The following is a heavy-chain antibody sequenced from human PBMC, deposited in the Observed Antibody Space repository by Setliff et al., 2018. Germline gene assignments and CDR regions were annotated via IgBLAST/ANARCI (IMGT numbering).Heavy chain of an antibody. CDR3: ARINFYVSSGYYYAPDC. V-gene: IGHV1-18*01. CDR2: INNYSFKT. Sequence: ASVKVSCKASGYTFNNYGITWVRQAPGQGLEWMGWINNYSFKTTYPQKFLDRVTVTTDTSATTAYMELKNLRSDDTAVYYCARINFYVSSGYYYAPDCWGQGTLVTVSS. J-gene: IGHJ4*02. CDR1: GYTFNNYG. D-gene: IGHD3-22*01.